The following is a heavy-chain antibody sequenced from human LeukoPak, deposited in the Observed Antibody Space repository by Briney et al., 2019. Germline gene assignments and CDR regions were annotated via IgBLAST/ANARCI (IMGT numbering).Heavy chain of an antibody. CDR1: GFTFSSYW. CDR3: ARAPNYYDSSGYYYDY. CDR2: IKQDGSEK. D-gene: IGHD3-22*01. V-gene: IGHV3-7*01. J-gene: IGHJ4*02. Sequence: PGRSLRLSCAASGFTFSSYWMSRVRQAPGKGLEWAANIKQDGSEKYYVDSVKGRFTISRDNAKNSLYLQMNSLRAEDTAVYYCARAPNYYDSSGYYYDYWGQGTLVTVSS.